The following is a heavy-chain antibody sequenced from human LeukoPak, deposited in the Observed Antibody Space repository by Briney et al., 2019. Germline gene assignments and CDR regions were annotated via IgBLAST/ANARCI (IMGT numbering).Heavy chain of an antibody. CDR1: GFTFSSYA. D-gene: IGHD3-10*01. V-gene: IGHV3-23*01. CDR2: ISGSGGST. Sequence: GGSLRLSCAASGFTFSSYAMSWVRQAPGKGLEWVSAISGSGGSTYYVDSVKGRFTISRDNSKNTLYLQMNSLRAEDTAVYYCAKGLNYYGSGSYYNEYYYYGMDVWGQGTTVTVSS. J-gene: IGHJ6*02. CDR3: AKGLNYYGSGSYYNEYYYYGMDV.